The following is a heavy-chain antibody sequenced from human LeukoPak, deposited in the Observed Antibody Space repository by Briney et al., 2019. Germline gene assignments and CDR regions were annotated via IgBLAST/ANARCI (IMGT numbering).Heavy chain of an antibody. V-gene: IGHV4-59*08. CDR2: IYFSGRT. D-gene: IGHD6-6*01. CDR3: ARSEYSSSSGHFDY. Sequence: SETLSLTCTVSGGSISSYYWSWIRQPPGKGLEWIGYIYFSGRTDYNPSLKSRVTISVDTSKNQFSLKLSSVTAADTAVYYCARSEYSSSSGHFDYWGQGTLVTVSS. CDR1: GGSISSYY. J-gene: IGHJ4*02.